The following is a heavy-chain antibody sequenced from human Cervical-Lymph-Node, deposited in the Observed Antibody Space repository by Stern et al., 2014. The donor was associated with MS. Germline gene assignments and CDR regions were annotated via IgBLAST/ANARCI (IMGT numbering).Heavy chain of an antibody. Sequence: QVPLKESGPTLVKPTQTLTLTCTFSGFSLSTSGVGVGWIRQPPGKALEWLALIYWDDDKRYSPSLESRLTITKDTSKNLVFLTMTNMDPVDTATYYCAYLTTATALDYWGQGTLVTVSS. CDR1: GFSLSTSGVG. D-gene: IGHD1-1*01. CDR2: IYWDDDK. CDR3: AYLTTATALDY. J-gene: IGHJ4*02. V-gene: IGHV2-5*02.